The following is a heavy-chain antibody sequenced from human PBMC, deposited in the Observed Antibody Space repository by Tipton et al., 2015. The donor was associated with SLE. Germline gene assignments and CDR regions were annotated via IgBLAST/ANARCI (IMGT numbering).Heavy chain of an antibody. D-gene: IGHD5-24*01. CDR1: GGSFTSNY. V-gene: IGHV4-59*01. CDR2: LHYSVSS. J-gene: IGHJ5*02. CDR3: ARDQEMSSGENRFDP. Sequence: TLSLTCTVSGGSFTSNYWSWIRQPPGKGLEWIGCLHYSVSSAYNASLRSRVTILVDTSKKQISLKLTSVTAADTAIYYCARDQEMSSGENRFDPWGQGTLVTVSS.